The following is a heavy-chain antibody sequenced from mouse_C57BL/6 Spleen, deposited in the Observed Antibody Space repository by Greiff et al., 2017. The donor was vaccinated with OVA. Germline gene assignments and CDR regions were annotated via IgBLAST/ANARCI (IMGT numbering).Heavy chain of an antibody. CDR1: GYTFTSYW. V-gene: IGHV1-69*01. CDR3: ARMGIRPGYFDV. Sequence: VQLQQSGAELVMPGASVKLSCKASGYTFTSYWMHWVKQRPGQGLEWIGEIDPSDSYTNYNQKFKGKSTLTVDKSSSTAYMQLSSLTSEDSAVYYCARMGIRPGYFDVWGTGTTVTVSS. D-gene: IGHD4-1*01. J-gene: IGHJ1*03. CDR2: IDPSDSYT.